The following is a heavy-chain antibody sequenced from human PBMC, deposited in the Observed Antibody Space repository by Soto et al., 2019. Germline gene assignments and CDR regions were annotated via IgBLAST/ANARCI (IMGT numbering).Heavy chain of an antibody. Sequence: QVQLVESGGGLVKPGGSLRLSCAASGFTFSDYYMSWIRQAPGKGLEWVSYISSSSSYTNYADSVKGRFTISRDNAKNSLYLQMNSLRAEDTAVYYCARLIDCTNGVCSYDMDVWGQGTTVTASS. CDR1: GFTFSDYY. CDR3: ARLIDCTNGVCSYDMDV. J-gene: IGHJ6*02. D-gene: IGHD2-8*01. V-gene: IGHV3-11*06. CDR2: ISSSSSYT.